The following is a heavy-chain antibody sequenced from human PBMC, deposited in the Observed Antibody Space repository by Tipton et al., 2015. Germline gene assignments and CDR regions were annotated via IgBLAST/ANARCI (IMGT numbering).Heavy chain of an antibody. Sequence: LRLSCTVSGGSISSGDYYWSWIRQSPGKGLEWIGYIYYSGNTYYNPSLKSRVTISVDTSKNQFSLKLSSVTAADTAVYYCARLPPPELRYFDWLSHFDYWGQGTVVTVSS. CDR1: GGSISSGDYY. D-gene: IGHD3-9*01. CDR3: ARLPPPELRYFDWLSHFDY. J-gene: IGHJ4*02. V-gene: IGHV4-30-4*01. CDR2: IYYSGNT.